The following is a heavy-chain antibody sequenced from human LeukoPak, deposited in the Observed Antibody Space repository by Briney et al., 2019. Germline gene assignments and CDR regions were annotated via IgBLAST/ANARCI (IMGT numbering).Heavy chain of an antibody. CDR2: INPNSGGT. J-gene: IGHJ6*03. CDR1: GYTFTGYY. D-gene: IGHD6-13*01. V-gene: IGHV1-2*02. Sequence: ASVKVSCKASGYTFTGYYMHWVRQAPGQGLEWMGWINPNSGGTNYAQKFQGRVTMTRDTSISTAYMELSRRRADDTAVYYCARNEKTPQQLATLYYYYYMDVWGKGTTVTVSS. CDR3: ARNEKTPQQLATLYYYYYMDV.